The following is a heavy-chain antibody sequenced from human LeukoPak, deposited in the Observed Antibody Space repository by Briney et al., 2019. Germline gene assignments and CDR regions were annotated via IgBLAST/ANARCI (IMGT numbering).Heavy chain of an antibody. Sequence: SETLSLTCTVSGGSISSSSYYWGWIRQPPGKGLEWIGSIYYSGSTYYNPSLKSRVTISVDTSKNQFSLKLSSVTAADTAVYYCARGGPYGDYDDWGQGTLVTVSS. J-gene: IGHJ4*02. D-gene: IGHD4-17*01. CDR2: IYYSGST. V-gene: IGHV4-39*01. CDR3: ARGGPYGDYDD. CDR1: GGSISSSSYY.